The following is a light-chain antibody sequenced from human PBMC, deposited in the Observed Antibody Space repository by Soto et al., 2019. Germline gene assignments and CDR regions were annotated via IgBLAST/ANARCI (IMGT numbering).Light chain of an antibody. CDR3: QQYGTSGT. Sequence: EIVVTQSPSTLSLSPGSRSNLSCRASQSVSNNYLAWYQQKPCQAPRLLIYGASNRATGIPDRFSGSGSGTDFPLTISRMEPEDFAVYYCQQYGTSGTFGHGTKVDIK. CDR1: QSVSNNY. V-gene: IGKV3-20*01. CDR2: GAS. J-gene: IGKJ1*01.